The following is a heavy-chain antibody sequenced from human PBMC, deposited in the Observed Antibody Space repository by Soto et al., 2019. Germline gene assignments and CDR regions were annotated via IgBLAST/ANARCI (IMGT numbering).Heavy chain of an antibody. CDR1: GFTFSSYG. V-gene: IGHV3-30*18. CDR2: ISYDGSNK. J-gene: IGHJ6*02. Sequence: QVQLVESGGGVVQPGRSLRLSCAASGFTFSSYGMHWVRQAPGKGLEWVAVISYDGSNKYYADSVKGRFTISRDNSKNTLYLQMYSLRAEDTAVYYCAKVTIFGVVLYGMDVWGQGTTVTVSS. D-gene: IGHD3-3*01. CDR3: AKVTIFGVVLYGMDV.